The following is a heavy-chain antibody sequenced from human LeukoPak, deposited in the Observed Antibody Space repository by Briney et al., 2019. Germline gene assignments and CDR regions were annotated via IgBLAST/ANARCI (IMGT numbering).Heavy chain of an antibody. CDR1: GFTFSDYG. D-gene: IGHD6-13*01. V-gene: IGHV3-30*02. CDR3: ARGGWYSSSPYDY. Sequence: GGSLRLSCAASGFTFSDYGMHWVRQAPGKGLEWVAFIQFDGTNKYYADSVKGRFTISRDNAENTLYLQMNSLRAEDTAVYYCARGGWYSSSPYDYWGQGILVTVSS. CDR2: IQFDGTNK. J-gene: IGHJ4*02.